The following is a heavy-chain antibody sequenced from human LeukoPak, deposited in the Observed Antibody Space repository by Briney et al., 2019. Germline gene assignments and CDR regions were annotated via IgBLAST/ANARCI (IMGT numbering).Heavy chain of an antibody. CDR3: ASQGDSSGIDY. CDR1: GGTFSSYA. J-gene: IGHJ4*02. D-gene: IGHD3-22*01. Sequence: SVKVSCKASGGTFSSYAISWVRQAPGQGLEWMGGIIPIFGTANYAQKFQGRVTITADESTSTAYMELSSLRSEDTAVYYCASQGDSSGIDYWAREPWSPSPQ. CDR2: IIPIFGTA. V-gene: IGHV1-69*01.